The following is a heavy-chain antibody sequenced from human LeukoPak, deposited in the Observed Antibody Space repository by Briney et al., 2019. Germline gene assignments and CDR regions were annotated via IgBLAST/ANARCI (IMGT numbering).Heavy chain of an antibody. CDR3: AKIWEIQLGNDAFDI. CDR1: GFTFSSYG. Sequence: AGGSLRLSCAASGFTFSSYGMHWVRQAPGKGLEWVAVILYDGSNKYYADSVKGRFTISRDNSKNTLYLQMNSLRAEDTAVYYCAKIWEIQLGNDAFDIWGQGTMVTVSS. J-gene: IGHJ3*02. V-gene: IGHV3-30*18. D-gene: IGHD5-18*01. CDR2: ILYDGSNK.